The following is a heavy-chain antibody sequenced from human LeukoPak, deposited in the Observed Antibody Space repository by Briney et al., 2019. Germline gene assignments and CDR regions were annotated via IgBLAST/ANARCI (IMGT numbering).Heavy chain of an antibody. CDR2: IIPILGIA. J-gene: IGHJ4*02. CDR3: ARDDKRYCSSTSCPLDY. V-gene: IGHV1-69*04. CDR1: GGTFSSYT. Sequence: ASVKVSCKASGGTFSSYTISWVRQAPGQELEWMGRIIPILGIANYAQKFQGRVTITADKSTSTAYMELSSLRSEDTAVYYCARDDKRYCSSTSCPLDYWGRGTLVTVSS. D-gene: IGHD2-2*01.